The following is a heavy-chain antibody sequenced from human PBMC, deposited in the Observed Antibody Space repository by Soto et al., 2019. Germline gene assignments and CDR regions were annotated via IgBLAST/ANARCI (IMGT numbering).Heavy chain of an antibody. D-gene: IGHD1-7*01. CDR1: GFTFSSYS. J-gene: IGHJ6*02. CDR2: ISSSSSYI. Sequence: EVQLVESGGGLVKPGGSLRLSCAASGFTFSSYSMNWVRQAPGKGLEWVSSISSSSSYIYYADSVKGRVTISRDNAKNSLYLQMNSLRAEDTAVYYCAIDDNWNYRGRGMDVWGQGTTVTVSS. V-gene: IGHV3-21*01. CDR3: AIDDNWNYRGRGMDV.